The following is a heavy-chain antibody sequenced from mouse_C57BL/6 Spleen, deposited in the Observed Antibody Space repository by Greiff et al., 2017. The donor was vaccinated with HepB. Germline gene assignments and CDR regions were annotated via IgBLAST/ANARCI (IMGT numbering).Heavy chain of an antibody. CDR3: ARGGYYYGTSRGFAY. V-gene: IGHV1-63*01. CDR1: GYTFTNYW. D-gene: IGHD1-1*01. CDR2: IYPGGGYT. Sequence: QVQLQQSGAELVRPGTSVKMSCKASGYTFTNYWIGWAKQRPGHGLEWIGDIYPGGGYTNYNEKFKGKATLTADQSSSTAYMQFSRLTSEDSAIYYCARGGYYYGTSRGFAYWGQGTLVTVSA. J-gene: IGHJ3*01.